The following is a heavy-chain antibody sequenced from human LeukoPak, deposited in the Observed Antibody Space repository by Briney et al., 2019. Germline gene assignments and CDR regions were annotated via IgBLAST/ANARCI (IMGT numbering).Heavy chain of an antibody. CDR3: AREDTTLVASSRLDY. Sequence: GGSLRLSCAASGVTISGHWMHWVRQGPGKGLVWVSRINSDGNSIAYADSVKGRFTISRDNANNMLYLQMNSLRAEDTAIYYCAREDTTLVASSRLDYWGQGTLVTVSS. V-gene: IGHV3-74*01. J-gene: IGHJ4*02. CDR2: INSDGNSI. CDR1: GVTISGHW. D-gene: IGHD5-18*01.